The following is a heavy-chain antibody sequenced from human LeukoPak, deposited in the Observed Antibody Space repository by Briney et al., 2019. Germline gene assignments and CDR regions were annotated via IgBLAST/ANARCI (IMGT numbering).Heavy chain of an antibody. J-gene: IGHJ5*02. CDR2: FYYSGST. CDR3: ASTLRFLEWSPFDP. V-gene: IGHV4-39*01. Sequence: NPSETLSLTCILSGGSISTSTYYWGWIRQPPGKGLEWIGSFYYSGSTYYSPSLKSRVTVSADTSKNQFSLKLSSVTAADTAVYYCASTLRFLEWSPFDPWGQGTLVTVSS. CDR1: GGSISTSTYY. D-gene: IGHD3-3*01.